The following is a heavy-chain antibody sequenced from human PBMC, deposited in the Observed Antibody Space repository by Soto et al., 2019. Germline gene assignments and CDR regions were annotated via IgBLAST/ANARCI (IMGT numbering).Heavy chain of an antibody. J-gene: IGHJ4*02. CDR3: ERGVLYDSSGYYWDY. CDR2: INHSGST. D-gene: IGHD3-22*01. V-gene: IGHV4-4*02. Sequence: ETLSLTCTVSGASISSSNWWSWVRQPPGKGLEWIGEINHSGSTNYNPSLKSRVTISVDTSKNQFSLKLSSVTAADTAVYYCERGVLYDSSGYYWDYWGQGTLVTVYS. CDR1: GASISSSNW.